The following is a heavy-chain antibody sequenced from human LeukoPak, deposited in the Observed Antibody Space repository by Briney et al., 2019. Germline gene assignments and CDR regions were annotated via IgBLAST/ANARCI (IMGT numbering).Heavy chain of an antibody. J-gene: IGHJ4*02. V-gene: IGHV1-2*02. CDR1: GYTFTSYF. CDR3: ARLGGSGSYSEDY. Sequence: ASVKVSCKASGYTFTSYFIHWVRQAPGQGLEWMGWIHPKTGGTYYAQNFQGRVTVTRDPSIRTAFLELSRLRSEDTAVYYCARLGGSGSYSEDYWGQGTLVTVSS. D-gene: IGHD3-10*01. CDR2: IHPKTGGT.